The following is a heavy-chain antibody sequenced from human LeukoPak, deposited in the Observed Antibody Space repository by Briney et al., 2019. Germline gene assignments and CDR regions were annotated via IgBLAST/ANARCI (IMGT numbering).Heavy chain of an antibody. CDR3: ARDRWELLSNSYHYCGLDV. Sequence: GGSLRLSCAASGFTFSTYSMNWVRQAPGKGLEWVSYISDSSRKIYYADSVKGRFTISRDNAKNSLYLQMNSLRAEDTAVYYCARDRWELLSNSYHYCGLDVWGQGTTVTVSS. J-gene: IGHJ6*02. D-gene: IGHD2-15*01. CDR1: GFTFSTYS. V-gene: IGHV3-48*01. CDR2: ISDSSRKI.